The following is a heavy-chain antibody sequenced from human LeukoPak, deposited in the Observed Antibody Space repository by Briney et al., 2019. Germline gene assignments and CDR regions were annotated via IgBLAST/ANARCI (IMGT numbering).Heavy chain of an antibody. CDR2: LYYSGST. V-gene: IGHV4-61*01. J-gene: IGHJ5*02. Sequence: SETLSLTCTVPGASVSSGRYYWSRIRQPPGKGLEWIGYLYYSGSTNYDPSLKNRVTISLDASKNQFSLRLTSVTAADTAVYYCARVLYDSFDPWGQGTLVTVSS. D-gene: IGHD2-8*01. CDR3: ARVLYDSFDP. CDR1: GASVSSGRYY.